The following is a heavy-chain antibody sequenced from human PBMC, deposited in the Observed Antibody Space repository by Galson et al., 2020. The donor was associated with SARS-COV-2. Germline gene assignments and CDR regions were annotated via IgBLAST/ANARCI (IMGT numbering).Heavy chain of an antibody. V-gene: IGHV3-30*18. CDR3: AKDLVGATSPDY. CDR1: GFTFSSYG. Sequence: GESLKISCAASGFTFSSYGMHWVRQAPGKGLEWVAVISYDGSNKYYADSVKGRFTISRDNSKNTLYLQMNSLRAEDTAVYYCAKDLVGATSPDYWVQVTLVTVSS. CDR2: ISYDGSNK. D-gene: IGHD1-26*01. J-gene: IGHJ4*02.